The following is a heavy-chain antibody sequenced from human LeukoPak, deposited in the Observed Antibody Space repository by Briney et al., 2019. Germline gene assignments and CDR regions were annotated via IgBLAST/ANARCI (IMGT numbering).Heavy chain of an antibody. CDR1: GFTVSSNY. Sequence: GGSLRLSCAASGFTVSSNYMSRVRQAPGKGLEWVSVIYSGGSTYYADSVKGRFTISRDNSKNTLYLQMNSLRAEDTAVYYCARDSTGYYPPAPDYWGQGTLVTVSS. J-gene: IGHJ4*02. CDR3: ARDSTGYYPPAPDY. V-gene: IGHV3-66*01. CDR2: IYSGGST. D-gene: IGHD3-9*01.